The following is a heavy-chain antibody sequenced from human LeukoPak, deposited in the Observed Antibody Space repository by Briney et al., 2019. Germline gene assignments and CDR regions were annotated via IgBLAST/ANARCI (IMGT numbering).Heavy chain of an antibody. J-gene: IGHJ4*02. CDR1: GGSISSYY. CDR2: IYYSGST. Sequence: SETLSLTCTVSGGSISSYYWSWIRQPPGKGLEWIGHIYYSGSTNYNPSLKSRVTISVDTSKNQFSLKLSSVTAADTAVYYCARDRGDCGGDCYSDCWGQGTLVTVSS. D-gene: IGHD2-21*02. CDR3: ARDRGDCGGDCYSDC. V-gene: IGHV4-59*12.